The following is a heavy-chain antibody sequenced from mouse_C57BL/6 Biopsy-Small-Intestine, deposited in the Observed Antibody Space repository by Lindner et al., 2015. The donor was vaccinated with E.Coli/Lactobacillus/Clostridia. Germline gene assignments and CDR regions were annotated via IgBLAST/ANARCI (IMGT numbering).Heavy chain of an antibody. CDR3: ARHGFYGNYFDY. Sequence: VQLQESGAELARPGASVKLSCKASGYTFTSYGISWVKQRTGQGLEWIGEIYPRSGNTYYNEKFKGKATLTADKSSSTVYMELSRLTSEDSAVYFCARHGFYGNYFDYWGQGTTLTVSS. CDR1: GYTFTSYG. CDR2: IYPRSGNT. D-gene: IGHD2-1*01. J-gene: IGHJ2*01. V-gene: IGHV1-81*01.